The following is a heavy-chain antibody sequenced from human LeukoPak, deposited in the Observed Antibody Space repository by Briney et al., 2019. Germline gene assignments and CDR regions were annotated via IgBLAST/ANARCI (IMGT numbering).Heavy chain of an antibody. D-gene: IGHD2-2*01. CDR3: ARATAALYEY. V-gene: IGHV1-2*06. Sequence: ASVKVSCKTSGYTFTGYYMHWVRQAPGQGLEWLGRINPNSGDANYAQKFQGRVTMTRDTSISTAYMELSGLRSDDTAVYYCARATAALYEYWGQGTLVTVSS. J-gene: IGHJ4*02. CDR2: INPNSGDA. CDR1: GYTFTGYY.